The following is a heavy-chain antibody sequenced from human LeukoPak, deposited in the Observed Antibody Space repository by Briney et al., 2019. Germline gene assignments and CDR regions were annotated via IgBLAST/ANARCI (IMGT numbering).Heavy chain of an antibody. CDR3: AHSRSRLPGWADY. J-gene: IGHJ4*02. Sequence: GASLRLSCAASGFTFSSYAMSRVRQAPGKGLEWVSAISGSGGSTYYADSMKGRLTISRDNSKNTLYLQMNSLRAEDTAVYYCAHSRSRLPGWADYWGQGTLVTVSS. D-gene: IGHD2-21*01. CDR2: ISGSGGST. CDR1: GFTFSSYA. V-gene: IGHV3-23*01.